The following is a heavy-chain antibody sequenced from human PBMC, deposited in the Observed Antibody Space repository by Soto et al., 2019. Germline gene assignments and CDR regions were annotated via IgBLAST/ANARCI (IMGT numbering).Heavy chain of an antibody. J-gene: IGHJ4*02. CDR1: GLIFRNYN. Sequence: EVQLLESGGGLVQPGGSLRLSCSASGLIFRNYNMHWVRQAPGKGLEYVSGISSNGGSTFYADSVKGRFSISRDNSKNTLHLQMGSLRPEDMGTYYCARADYGTFDNSGQGTLVAVSS. CDR3: ARADYGTFDN. D-gene: IGHD4-17*01. CDR2: ISSNGGST. V-gene: IGHV3-64*07.